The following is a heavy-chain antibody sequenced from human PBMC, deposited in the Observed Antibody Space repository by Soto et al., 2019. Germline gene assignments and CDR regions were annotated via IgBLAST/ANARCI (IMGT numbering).Heavy chain of an antibody. J-gene: IGHJ4*02. CDR3: AKMPTVVTLECY. CDR1: GFNFSSYA. CDR2: ISGSGGST. D-gene: IGHD4-17*01. V-gene: IGHV3-23*01. Sequence: GGSLRLSCASSGFNFSSYAMSWVRQAPGKGLEWVSAISGSGGSTYYADSVKGRFTISRDNSKNTLYLQMNSLRAEDTAVYYCAKMPTVVTLECYWGQGTLVTVSS.